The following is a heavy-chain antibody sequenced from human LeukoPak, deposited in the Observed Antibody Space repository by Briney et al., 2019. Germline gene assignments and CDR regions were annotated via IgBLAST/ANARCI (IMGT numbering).Heavy chain of an antibody. J-gene: IGHJ4*02. Sequence: GGSLRLSCAASGFTFSSYWMHWVRHAPGKGLVWVSRINSDGISTKYADSVKGRFTISRDNAKNTLHLQMNSLRAEDTAVYCCATSEFSGDYEYYFDNWGQGTLVTVSS. CDR3: ATSEFSGDYEYYFDN. V-gene: IGHV3-74*03. CDR2: INSDGIST. D-gene: IGHD4-17*01. CDR1: GFTFSSYW.